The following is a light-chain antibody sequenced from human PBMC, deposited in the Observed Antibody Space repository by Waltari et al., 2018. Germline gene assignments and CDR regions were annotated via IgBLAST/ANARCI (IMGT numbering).Light chain of an antibody. CDR3: VAWDDSLSATV. CDR2: RND. Sequence: QSVLTQPPSASGTPGQRVTISCSGSSSTIGSNYVYWYQHLPGTAPKLLIYRNDQRPSGVPDRLSGSSSGTSASLAISELRSEDEADYYCVAWDDSLSATVFGGGTKLTVL. V-gene: IGLV1-47*01. J-gene: IGLJ3*02. CDR1: SSTIGSNY.